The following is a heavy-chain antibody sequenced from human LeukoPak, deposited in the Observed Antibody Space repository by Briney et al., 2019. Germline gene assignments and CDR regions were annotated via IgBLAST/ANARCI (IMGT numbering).Heavy chain of an antibody. Sequence: GGSLRLSCEGSGFTFSSYGISWVRQAPGKGLEWISTFGGLDGGTNYADSAKGRFTISRDNSINTIYLQMNSLRPEDTAIYFCAKAILGNQPCFDFWGQGALVTVSS. CDR2: FGGLDGGT. D-gene: IGHD4-23*01. CDR3: AKAILGNQPCFDF. J-gene: IGHJ4*02. CDR1: GFTFSSYG. V-gene: IGHV3-23*01.